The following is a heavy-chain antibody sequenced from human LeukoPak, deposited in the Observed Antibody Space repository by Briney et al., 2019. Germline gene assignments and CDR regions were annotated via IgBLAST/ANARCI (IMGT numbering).Heavy chain of an antibody. V-gene: IGHV4-34*01. D-gene: IGHD1-14*01. Sequence: GKGLEWIGEINHSGSTNYNPSLKSRVTISVDTSKNQFSLKLSSVTAADTAVYYCGLTDRYWGQGTLXTVXS. CDR3: GLTDRY. J-gene: IGHJ4*02. CDR2: INHSGST.